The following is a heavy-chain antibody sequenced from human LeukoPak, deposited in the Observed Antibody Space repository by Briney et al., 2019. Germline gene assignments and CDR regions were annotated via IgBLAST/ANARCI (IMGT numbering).Heavy chain of an antibody. CDR3: ARSYGSGNYFEY. CDR1: GGSISSSSFY. D-gene: IGHD3-10*01. J-gene: IGHJ4*02. V-gene: IGHV4-39*07. CDR2: INYSGST. Sequence: SETLSLTCSVYGGSISSSSFYWGWIRQPPGKGLEWIGSINYSGSTYYNPSLKSRVTISVDTSKNQFSLKLSSVTAADTAVYYCARSYGSGNYFEYWGQGTLVTVSS.